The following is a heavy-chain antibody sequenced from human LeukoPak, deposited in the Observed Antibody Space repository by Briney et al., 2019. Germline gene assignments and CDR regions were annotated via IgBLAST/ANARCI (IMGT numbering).Heavy chain of an antibody. CDR2: IIPIFGTA. Sequence: GASVKVSCKASGGAFSSYAISWVRQAPGQGLEWMGGIIPIFGTANYAQKFPGRVTITADKSTSTAYMELSSLRSEDTAVYYCAREGVHDYGDYGGIFDYWGQGTLVTVSS. V-gene: IGHV1-69*06. CDR3: AREGVHDYGDYGGIFDY. D-gene: IGHD4-17*01. J-gene: IGHJ4*02. CDR1: GGAFSSYA.